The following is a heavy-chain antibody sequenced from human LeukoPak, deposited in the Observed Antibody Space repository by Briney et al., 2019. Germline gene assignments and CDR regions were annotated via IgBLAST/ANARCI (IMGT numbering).Heavy chain of an antibody. D-gene: IGHD3/OR15-3a*01. V-gene: IGHV1-69*05. Sequence: SVKVSCKASGYTFTGYYMHWVRQAPGQGLEWMGGIIPIFGTANYAQKFQGRVTITTDESTSTAYMELSSLRSEDTAVYYCARGSTSAGLVAFDIWGQGTMVTVSS. CDR1: GYTFTGYY. CDR2: IIPIFGTA. CDR3: ARGSTSAGLVAFDI. J-gene: IGHJ3*02.